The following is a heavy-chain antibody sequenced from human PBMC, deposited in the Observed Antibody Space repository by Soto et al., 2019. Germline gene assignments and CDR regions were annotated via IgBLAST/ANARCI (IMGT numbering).Heavy chain of an antibody. J-gene: IGHJ6*02. V-gene: IGHV1-69*13. CDR3: AGYCCGGSCSLGYYYYGMDF. CDR1: GGTFSSYA. Sequence: ASVKVSCKASGGTFSSYAISWVRQAPGQGLEWMGGIIPIFGTANYAQKFQGRVTITADESTSTAYMELSSLRSEDTAVYYWAGYCCGGSCSLGYYYYGMDFWGQGTTVTVSS. D-gene: IGHD2-15*01. CDR2: IIPIFGTA.